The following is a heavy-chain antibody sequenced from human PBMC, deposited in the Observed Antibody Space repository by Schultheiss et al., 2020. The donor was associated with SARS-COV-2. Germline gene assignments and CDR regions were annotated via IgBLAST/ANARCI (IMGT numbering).Heavy chain of an antibody. Sequence: GGSLRLSCTTSEFSFRNYAMHWVRQAPGKGLEWVAVIWHDGDYKNYADSVKGRFTVFRDNSENTLYLQMNSLRAEDTAVYYCARGREMVLDWLLRHNWFDPWGQGTRVTVSS. J-gene: IGHJ5*02. D-gene: IGHD3-3*01. CDR2: IWHDGDYK. V-gene: IGHV3-33*01. CDR1: EFSFRNYA. CDR3: ARGREMVLDWLLRHNWFDP.